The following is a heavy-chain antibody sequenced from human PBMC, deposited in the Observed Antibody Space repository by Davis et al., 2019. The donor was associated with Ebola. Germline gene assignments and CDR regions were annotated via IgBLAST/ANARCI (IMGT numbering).Heavy chain of an antibody. CDR2: IKWNGDAT. J-gene: IGHJ4*02. CDR3: ARRRRILGTTLYYFDY. V-gene: IGHV3-20*04. CDR1: GFIFDDYG. D-gene: IGHD1-26*01. Sequence: GESLKISCAASGFIFDDYGMSWVRQAPGKGLEWVSSIKWNGDATTYTDSVQGRFTISRDNAKNSLYLQMNSLRAEDTALYYCARRRRILGTTLYYFDYWGQGTLVTVSS.